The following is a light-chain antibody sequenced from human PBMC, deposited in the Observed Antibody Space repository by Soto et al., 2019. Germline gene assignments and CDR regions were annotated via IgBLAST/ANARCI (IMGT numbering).Light chain of an antibody. J-gene: IGLJ3*02. CDR3: CSYAGSSWV. Sequence: QSVLTQPASVSGSPGQSITISCTGTSSDVGSYNLVSWYQQHPGKAPKLMIYEGSKRPSGVSNRFSGSKSGNTASLTISGLQAEDEADYYCCSYAGSSWVFGGGTQVTVL. V-gene: IGLV2-23*01. CDR2: EGS. CDR1: SSDVGSYNL.